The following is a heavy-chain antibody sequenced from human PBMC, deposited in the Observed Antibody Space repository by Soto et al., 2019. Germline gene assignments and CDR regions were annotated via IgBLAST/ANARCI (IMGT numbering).Heavy chain of an antibody. CDR1: GFTLSGYW. CDR3: TRVIDGRSGLFDY. V-gene: IGHV3-74*01. Sequence: GGSLRLSCVASGFTLSGYWVHWVRQVPGKGLVWVSRISGDGRTTNYADSVKGRFTISRDNAKNTLYLQMDSLRAEDTALYYCTRVIDGRSGLFDYWGQGNLVTVSS. CDR2: ISGDGRTT. D-gene: IGHD1-26*01. J-gene: IGHJ4*02.